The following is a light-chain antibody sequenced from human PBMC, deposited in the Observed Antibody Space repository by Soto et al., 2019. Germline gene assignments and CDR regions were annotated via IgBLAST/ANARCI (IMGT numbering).Light chain of an antibody. CDR1: SSDVGGYNY. CDR3: SSYAGSNNVV. CDR2: EVS. V-gene: IGLV2-8*01. J-gene: IGLJ2*01. Sequence: QSALTQPPSASGSPGQSVTISCTGTSSDVGGYNYVSWYQQHPGKAPKLMIYEVSKRPSGVPDLFSGSKSGNTASLTVSGLQAEEEADYYCSSYAGSNNVVFGGGTKLTVL.